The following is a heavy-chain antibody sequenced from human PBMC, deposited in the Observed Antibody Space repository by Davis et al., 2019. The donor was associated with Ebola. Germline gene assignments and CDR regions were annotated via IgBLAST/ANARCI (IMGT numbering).Heavy chain of an antibody. Sequence: GESLKISCAASCFTFRNAWMNWVRQAPGKGLEWVGRIKSKTDGGTTDYAAPVKGRFTISRDDSKNTLYLQMNSLNTEDTAVYWCTTDLGAPRRNKWFDTWGRGTLVTVSS. CDR3: TTDLGAPRRNKWFDT. CDR1: CFTFRNAW. J-gene: IGHJ5*02. V-gene: IGHV3-15*07. D-gene: IGHD6-6*01. CDR2: IKSKTDGGTT.